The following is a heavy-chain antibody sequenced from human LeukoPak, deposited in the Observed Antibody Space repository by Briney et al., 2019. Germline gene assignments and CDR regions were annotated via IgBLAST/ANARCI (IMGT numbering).Heavy chain of an antibody. CDR2: IIPIFGTA. D-gene: IGHD3-22*01. V-gene: IGHV1-69*13. CDR3: ARGGYYYDSSGYFAFDY. CDR1: GGTFSSYA. Sequence: ASVKVSCKASGGTFSSYAISWVRQAPGQGLEWMGGIIPIFGTANYAQKFQGRVTITADESTSTAYMELSSLRSEDTAVYYCARGGYYYDSSGYFAFDYWGQGTLDTVSS. J-gene: IGHJ4*02.